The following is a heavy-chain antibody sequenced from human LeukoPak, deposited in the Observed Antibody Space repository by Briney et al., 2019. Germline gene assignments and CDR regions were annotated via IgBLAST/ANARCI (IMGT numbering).Heavy chain of an antibody. CDR2: INHSGST. J-gene: IGHJ2*01. V-gene: IGHV4-34*01. CDR1: GGSFSGYY. Sequence: PSETLSLTCAVYGGSFSGYYWSWIRQPPGKGLEWIGEINHSGSTNYNPSLKSRVTISVDTSKNQFSLKLTSVTAADTAVYYCARDGLGGSYWFDLWGRGTLVTVSS. CDR3: ARDGLGGSYWFDL. D-gene: IGHD1-26*01.